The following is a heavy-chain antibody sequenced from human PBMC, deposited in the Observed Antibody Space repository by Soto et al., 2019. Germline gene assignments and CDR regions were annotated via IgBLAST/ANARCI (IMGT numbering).Heavy chain of an antibody. CDR3: ARTVLGPDLLADSFVDYYYYMDV. J-gene: IGHJ6*03. Sequence: PSETLSLTCAVSGGSISSGGYYWSWIRQHPGKGLEYIGYIYYSGSTYYNPSLKSRVTISVDSSRGQFSLRLNSVTAADTAVYYCARTVLGPDLLADSFVDYYYYMDVWGQGTTVTVSS. V-gene: IGHV4-31*11. D-gene: IGHD3-9*01. CDR2: IYYSGST. CDR1: GGSISSGGYY.